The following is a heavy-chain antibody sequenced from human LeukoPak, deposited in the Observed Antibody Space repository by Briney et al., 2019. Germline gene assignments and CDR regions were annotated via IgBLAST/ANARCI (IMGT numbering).Heavy chain of an antibody. CDR3: ARVPVCSSTSCLFDY. CDR1: GGSFSGYY. V-gene: IGHV4-34*01. CDR2: INHSGST. J-gene: IGHJ4*02. Sequence: SETLSLTCAVYGGSFSGYYWSWIRQPPGKGLEWIGEINHSGSTNYNPSLKSRVTISVDTSKNQFSLKLSSVTAADTAVYYCARVPVCSSTSCLFDYWGQGTLVTVSS. D-gene: IGHD2-2*01.